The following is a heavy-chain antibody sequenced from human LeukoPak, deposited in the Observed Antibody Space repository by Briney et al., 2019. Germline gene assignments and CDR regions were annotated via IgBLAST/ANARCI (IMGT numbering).Heavy chain of an antibody. D-gene: IGHD2-21*02. V-gene: IGHV1-18*01. CDR1: GYTFTSYG. Sequence: ASVKVSCKASGYTFTSYGITWVRQAPGQGLEWMGWISAYNGHTNYAQKLQGRVTMTTDTSTSTAYMELRSLRSDDTAVYYCARARRGGDFDSYFDYWGQGTLVTVSS. CDR3: ARARRGGDFDSYFDY. CDR2: ISAYNGHT. J-gene: IGHJ4*02.